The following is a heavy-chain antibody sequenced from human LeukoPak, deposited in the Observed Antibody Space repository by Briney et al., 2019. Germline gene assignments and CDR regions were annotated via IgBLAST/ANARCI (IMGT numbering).Heavy chain of an antibody. Sequence: GGSLRLSCAASGFTFSSYAMSWVRQAPGKGLEWVSAISGSGGSTYYADSVKGRFTISRDNSKNTLYLQMNSLRAEDTAVYYRAGYYDYWSGYYNTHYYYGMDVWGQGTTVTVSS. D-gene: IGHD3-3*01. CDR1: GFTFSSYA. V-gene: IGHV3-23*01. J-gene: IGHJ6*02. CDR2: ISGSGGST. CDR3: AGYYDYWSGYYNTHYYYGMDV.